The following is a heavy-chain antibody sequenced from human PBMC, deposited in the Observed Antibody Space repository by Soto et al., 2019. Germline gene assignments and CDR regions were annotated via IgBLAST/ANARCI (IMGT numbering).Heavy chain of an antibody. CDR3: ARKSWYSSGWYYDY. CDR2: INHSGST. J-gene: IGHJ4*02. V-gene: IGHV4-34*01. CDR1: GGSFSGYY. Sequence: SETLSLTCAVYGGSFSGYYWSWIRQPPGKGLEWIGEINHSGSTNYNPSLKSRVTISVDTSKNQFSLKLSSVTAADTAVYYCARKSWYSSGWYYDYWGQGTLVTVS. D-gene: IGHD6-19*01.